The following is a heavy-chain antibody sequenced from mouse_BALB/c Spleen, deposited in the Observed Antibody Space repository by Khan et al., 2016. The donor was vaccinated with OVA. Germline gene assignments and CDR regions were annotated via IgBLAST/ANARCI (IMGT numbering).Heavy chain of an antibody. J-gene: IGHJ3*01. V-gene: IGHV3-8*02. CDR3: ARSGRYDG. D-gene: IGHD2-14*01. Sequence: EVQLQESGPSLVKPSQTLSLTCSVTGDSITGGYWNWIRKFPGNKLEYMGYISYSGSTYYNPFFKSRISITRDTSKNQYYLQLNSVTTEDTATYYCARSGRYDGWGQGTLVTVSA. CDR2: ISYSGST. CDR1: GDSITGGY.